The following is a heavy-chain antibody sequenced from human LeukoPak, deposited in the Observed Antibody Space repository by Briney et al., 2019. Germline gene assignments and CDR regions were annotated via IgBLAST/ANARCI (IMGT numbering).Heavy chain of an antibody. CDR1: GFAFSSQA. CDR3: AKDARRTSGWYFFDY. D-gene: IGHD6-19*01. J-gene: IGHJ4*02. Sequence: GGSLRLSCAASGFAFSSQAMGWVRQAPGKGLEWVSVISDSGSLTYYADSVKGRFTISRDNSKNTLFLQMNSLRAEDTAVYYCAKDARRTSGWYFFDYWGQGTLVTVSS. CDR2: ISDSGSLT. V-gene: IGHV3-23*01.